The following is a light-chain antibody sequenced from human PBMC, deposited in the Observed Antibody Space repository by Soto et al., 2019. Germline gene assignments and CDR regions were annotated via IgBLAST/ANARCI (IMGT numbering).Light chain of an antibody. CDR1: QSIISY. V-gene: IGKV1-39*01. J-gene: IGKJ2*01. Sequence: DIQMTQSPSSLSASVGDRVTITCRASQSIISYLNWYQQKPGKAPKVLIYAASSLQSGVPARFSGSGSWTDFTLTISSLQPEDFATYYCQQSYNTPYTVGQGTKLEIK. CDR2: AAS. CDR3: QQSYNTPYT.